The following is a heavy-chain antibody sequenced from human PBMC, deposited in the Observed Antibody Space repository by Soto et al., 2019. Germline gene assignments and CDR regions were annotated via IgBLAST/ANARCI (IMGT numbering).Heavy chain of an antibody. J-gene: IGHJ4*03. CDR3: ASCEPSSSWYRGPFDY. CDR2: IIPIFGTA. D-gene: IGHD6-13*01. CDR1: GGTFSSYA. Sequence: SVKVSCKASGGTFSSYAISWVRQAPGQGLEWMGGIIPIFGTANYAQKFQGRVTITADESTSTAYMELSSLRSEDTAVYYCASCEPSSSWYRGPFDYWGQGTMVTVSS. V-gene: IGHV1-69*13.